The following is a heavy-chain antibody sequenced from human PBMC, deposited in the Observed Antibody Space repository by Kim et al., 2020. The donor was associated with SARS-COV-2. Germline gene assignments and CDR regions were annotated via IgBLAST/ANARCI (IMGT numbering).Heavy chain of an antibody. CDR1: GFTFSSYV. Sequence: GGSLRLSCAASGFTFSSYVMSWVRQAQGKGLEWVSALSGSGGSTYYADSVKGRFTISRDNSKNTLYLQMHSLRAEDTAVYYCAKGQTPSGEWQRGGYFDYWGQGTLVTVSS. J-gene: IGHJ4*02. D-gene: IGHD3-10*01. V-gene: IGHV3-23*01. CDR3: AKGQTPSGEWQRGGYFDY. CDR2: LSGSGGST.